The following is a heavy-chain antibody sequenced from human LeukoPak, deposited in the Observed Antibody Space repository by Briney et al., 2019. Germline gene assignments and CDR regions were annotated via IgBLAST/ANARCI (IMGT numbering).Heavy chain of an antibody. V-gene: IGHV1-8*01. Sequence: ASVKVSCKASGYTFTNYDINWVRQASGQGLEWMGWMSPASGKTGYAQSFQGRITLTRDTSISTAYMELSSLRSEDTAVYYCARRDRRHFDYWGQGTLVTVSS. D-gene: IGHD3-22*01. J-gene: IGHJ4*02. CDR2: MSPASGKT. CDR3: ARRDRRHFDY. CDR1: GYTFTNYD.